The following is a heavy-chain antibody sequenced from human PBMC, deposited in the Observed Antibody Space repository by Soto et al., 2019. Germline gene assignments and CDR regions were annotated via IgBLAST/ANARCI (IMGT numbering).Heavy chain of an antibody. CDR3: ARKGDYEDYFQH. CDR2: IIPILGIA. Sequence: QVQLVQSGAEVKKPGSSVKVSCKASGGTFSSYTISWVRQAPGQGLECMGRIIPILGIANYAQKFQGRVTITADKSTSPAYMELSSLRSEDTAVYYCARKGDYEDYFQHWGQGTLVTVAS. V-gene: IGHV1-69*02. D-gene: IGHD4-17*01. CDR1: GGTFSSYT. J-gene: IGHJ1*01.